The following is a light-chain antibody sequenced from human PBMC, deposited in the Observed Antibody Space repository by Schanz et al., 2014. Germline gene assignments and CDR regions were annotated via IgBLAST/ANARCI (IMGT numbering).Light chain of an antibody. J-gene: IGKJ4*01. CDR1: QSVSSSY. CDR3: QQYGALPFT. V-gene: IGKV3-20*01. Sequence: EIVMTQSPATLSVSPGERATLSCRASQSVSSSYLAWYQQKPGQAPRLLIFDASNRATGIPERFSGSGSVTDFTLTISRLEPEDSAVYYCQQYGALPFTFGGGTKVQI. CDR2: DAS.